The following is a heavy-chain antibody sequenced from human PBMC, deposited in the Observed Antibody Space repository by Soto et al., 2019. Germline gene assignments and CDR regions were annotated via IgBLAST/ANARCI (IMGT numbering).Heavy chain of an antibody. CDR1: GLTVSGKKY. CDR2: LYDVDGS. CDR3: ATWHEREHAYDV. D-gene: IGHD1-1*01. J-gene: IGHJ3*01. V-gene: IGHV3-53*01. Sequence: GSLGLSCAASGLTVSGKKYVSWVRQAPGKGLEWVSVLYDVDGSFYSDSVKGRFTTSSDSSKTTVYLQMNDLRPADTAVYYCATWHEREHAYDVWGQGTTVTV.